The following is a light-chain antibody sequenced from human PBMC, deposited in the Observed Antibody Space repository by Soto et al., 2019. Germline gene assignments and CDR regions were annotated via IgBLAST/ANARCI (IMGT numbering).Light chain of an antibody. Sequence: EIVLTQSPATLSLSPGERATLSCRASQSVSSHLAWYQQRLGQAPRLLIYDVSNRATGIPARFSGGGSGTDFTLTISSLEPEDFAIYYCQQRSNWPPTFGQGTKVDIK. J-gene: IGKJ1*01. CDR1: QSVSSH. CDR2: DVS. V-gene: IGKV3-11*01. CDR3: QQRSNWPPT.